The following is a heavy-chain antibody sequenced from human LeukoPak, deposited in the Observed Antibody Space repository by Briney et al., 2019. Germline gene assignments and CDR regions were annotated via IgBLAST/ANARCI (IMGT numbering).Heavy chain of an antibody. Sequence: GASVKVSCKASGYTFTSYGISWVRQAPGQGLEWVGWISTYNGNTKYTQKLQGRVTMTTDTATSTAYMELRSLRSDDTAVYYCARDWYYYDSGGYDFDAFDIWGQGTMVTVSS. D-gene: IGHD3-22*01. CDR3: ARDWYYYDSGGYDFDAFDI. V-gene: IGHV1-18*01. CDR1: GYTFTSYG. CDR2: ISTYNGNT. J-gene: IGHJ3*02.